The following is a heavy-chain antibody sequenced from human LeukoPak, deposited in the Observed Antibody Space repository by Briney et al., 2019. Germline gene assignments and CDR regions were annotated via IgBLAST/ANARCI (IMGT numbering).Heavy chain of an antibody. V-gene: IGHV4-38-2*02. J-gene: IGHJ4*02. D-gene: IGHD4-17*01. Sequence: PSETLSLTCTVSAYSVTSDYFWGWIRQPPGKGLEWIGNVDPSGNTYYNPSLKSRATISLDTSKKDFSLKLTSVTAADTAIYYCATVRASHYGDWFFDYWGQGTLVTVSP. CDR3: ATVRASHYGDWFFDY. CDR1: AYSVTSDYF. CDR2: VDPSGNT.